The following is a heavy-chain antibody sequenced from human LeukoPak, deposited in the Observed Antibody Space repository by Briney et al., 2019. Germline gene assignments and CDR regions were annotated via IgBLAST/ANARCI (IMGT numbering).Heavy chain of an antibody. J-gene: IGHJ3*01. CDR2: ISYSSATI. Sequence: GGALRLSCAASGFTFVEYAMHWVRQAPGKGLEWVSGISYSSATIGYVDSVKGRFIISRDNAKNSLYLQMNSLRAEDTALYFCAKGRGGGSQLGDAFDVWGQGTMVSVSS. D-gene: IGHD3-10*01. V-gene: IGHV3-9*01. CDR3: AKGRGGGSQLGDAFDV. CDR1: GFTFVEYA.